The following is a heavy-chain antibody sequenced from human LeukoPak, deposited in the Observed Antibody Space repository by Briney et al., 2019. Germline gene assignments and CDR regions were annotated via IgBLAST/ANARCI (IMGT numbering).Heavy chain of an antibody. Sequence: SGGSLRLSCAASGFTFSSYAMHWVRQAPGKGLEWVAVISYDGSNKYYADSVKGRFTISRDNSKNTLYLQMNSLRAEDTAVYYCARDPYCGGDCSMFDYWGQGTLVTVSS. J-gene: IGHJ4*02. CDR3: ARDPYCGGDCSMFDY. CDR2: ISYDGSNK. CDR1: GFTFSSYA. D-gene: IGHD2-21*02. V-gene: IGHV3-30-3*01.